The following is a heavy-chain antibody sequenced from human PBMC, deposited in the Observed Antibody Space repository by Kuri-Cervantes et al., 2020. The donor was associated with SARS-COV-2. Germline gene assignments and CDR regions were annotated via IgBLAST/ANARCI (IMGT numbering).Heavy chain of an antibody. V-gene: IGHV3-30-3*01. CDR2: ISYDGSNK. J-gene: IGHJ4*02. D-gene: IGHD6-6*01. CDR3: ARGGGYSSSAHQFDY. CDR1: GFTFSSYA. Sequence: GESLKISCAASGFTFSSYAMHWVRQAPGKGLEWVAVISYDGSNKYYADSVKGRFTISRDNSKNTLYLQMNSLRAEDTAVYYCARGGGYSSSAHQFDYWGQGTLVTVSS.